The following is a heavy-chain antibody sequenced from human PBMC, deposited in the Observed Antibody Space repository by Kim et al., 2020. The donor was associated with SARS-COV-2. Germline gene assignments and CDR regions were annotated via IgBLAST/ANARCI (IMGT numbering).Heavy chain of an antibody. CDR3: ARGSCSGGSCYFRTMPYYGMDV. D-gene: IGHD2-15*01. J-gene: IGHJ6*02. V-gene: IGHV3-13*04. CDR2: IGTAGDT. CDR1: GFTFSSYD. Sequence: GGSLRLSCAASGFTFSSYDMHWVRQATGKGLEWVSAIGTAGDTYYPGSVKGRFTISRENAKNSLYLQMNSLRAGDTAVYYCARGSCSGGSCYFRTMPYYGMDVWGQGTTVTVSS.